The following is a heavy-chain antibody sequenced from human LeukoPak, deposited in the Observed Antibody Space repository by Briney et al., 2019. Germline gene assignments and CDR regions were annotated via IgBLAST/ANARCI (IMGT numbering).Heavy chain of an antibody. V-gene: IGHV4-4*07. J-gene: IGHJ4*02. CDR2: VYSSGST. Sequence: SETLSLTCTVSGGSISGYYWSWIRQPAGKGLEWIGRVYSSGSTNYNPSLKSRVTMSVDTSKNQSSLKLSSVTAADTAVYYCAGDRNWNDAHDYWSQGTLVTVSS. CDR3: AGDRNWNDAHDY. CDR1: GGSISGYY. D-gene: IGHD1-1*01.